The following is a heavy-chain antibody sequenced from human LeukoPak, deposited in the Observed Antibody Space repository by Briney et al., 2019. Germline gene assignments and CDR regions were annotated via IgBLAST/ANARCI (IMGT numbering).Heavy chain of an antibody. J-gene: IGHJ4*02. Sequence: ASVKVSCKASGYTFTSYGISWVRQAPGQGLEWVGCISAYNGNTNYAQKLQSRVTMTTDTSTSTAYMGLRSLRSDDTAVYYCASGGRPYYDSSGFVDYWGQGTLVTVSS. CDR3: ASGGRPYYDSSGFVDY. CDR2: ISAYNGNT. V-gene: IGHV1-18*01. D-gene: IGHD3-22*01. CDR1: GYTFTSYG.